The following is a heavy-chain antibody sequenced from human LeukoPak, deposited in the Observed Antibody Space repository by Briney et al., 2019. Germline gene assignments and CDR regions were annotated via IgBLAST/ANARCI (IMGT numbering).Heavy chain of an antibody. V-gene: IGHV3-33*06. D-gene: IGHD2-21*01. J-gene: IGHJ4*02. CDR3: AKDWRIPRFDY. CDR1: GFTFSSDG. CDR2: IWYDGSNK. Sequence: PGGSLRLSCAASGFTFSSDGMHWVRQAPGKGLEWVAVIWYDGSNKYYADSVKGRFTISRDNSKNTLYLQMNSLRAEDTAVYYCAKDWRIPRFDYWGQGTLVTVSS.